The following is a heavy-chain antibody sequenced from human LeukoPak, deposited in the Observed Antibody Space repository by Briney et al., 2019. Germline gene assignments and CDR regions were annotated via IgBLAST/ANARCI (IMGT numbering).Heavy chain of an antibody. V-gene: IGHV3-30-3*01. CDR1: ASTFSNDA. CDR3: ARDSDGWYWAFDF. D-gene: IGHD6-19*01. CDR2: FSYDETNK. J-gene: IGHJ4*02. Sequence: GGSLRLSCAASASTFSNDAIHWVRQAPGKGLEWVAVFSYDETNKYYADSVKGRFTISRDNSKNTVYLQMSSLRAEDTAMYYCARDSDGWYWAFDFWGQGTPVTVSS.